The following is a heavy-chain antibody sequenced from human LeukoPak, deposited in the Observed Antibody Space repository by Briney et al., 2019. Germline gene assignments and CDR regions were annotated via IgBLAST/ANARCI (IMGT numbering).Heavy chain of an antibody. CDR1: GFTFSSYA. V-gene: IGHV3-30*04. CDR2: ISYDGSNK. J-gene: IGHJ4*02. Sequence: PGGSLRLSCAASGFTFSSYAMHWVRQAPGKGLEWVAVISYDGSNKYYADSVKGRFTISRDNSENTLYLQMNSLGAEDTAVYYCARDRRGYFDYWGQGTLVTVSS. D-gene: IGHD6-13*01. CDR3: ARDRRGYFDY.